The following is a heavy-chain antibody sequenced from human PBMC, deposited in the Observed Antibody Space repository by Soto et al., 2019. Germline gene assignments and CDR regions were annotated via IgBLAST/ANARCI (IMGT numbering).Heavy chain of an antibody. Sequence: PGGSLRLSCAASGFTFSSYSMNWVRQAPGKGLEWVSYISSSDNTIYYTDSVKGRFTISRDNAKNSLSLQMNSLRDEDTAVYYCARDSSSSWYRSHGMDVWGQGTTVTVSS. V-gene: IGHV3-48*02. CDR2: ISSSDNTI. CDR3: ARDSSSSWYRSHGMDV. CDR1: GFTFSSYS. D-gene: IGHD6-13*01. J-gene: IGHJ6*02.